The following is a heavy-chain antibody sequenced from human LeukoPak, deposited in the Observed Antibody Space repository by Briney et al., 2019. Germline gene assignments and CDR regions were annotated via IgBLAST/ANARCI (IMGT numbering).Heavy chain of an antibody. J-gene: IGHJ4*01. CDR2: IWYDGSNK. CDR3: VREDVDTSFDY. D-gene: IGHD5-18*01. Sequence: PGRSLRLSCAASGFTFSSYGMHWVRQAPGKGLEWVAVIWYDGSNKYYADSVKGRFTISRDNSKNTLYLHLNSLRAEDTAVYYCVREDVDTSFDYWGHGTLVTVSS. CDR1: GFTFSSYG. V-gene: IGHV3-33*01.